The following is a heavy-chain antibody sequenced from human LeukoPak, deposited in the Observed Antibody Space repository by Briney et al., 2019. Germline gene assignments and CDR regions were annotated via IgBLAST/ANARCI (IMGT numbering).Heavy chain of an antibody. D-gene: IGHD1-14*01. CDR2: ISGSGDSI. CDR1: GFTFSSYD. V-gene: IGHV3-21*05. CDR3: ASDKSNRSPLKYFQH. Sequence: GGSLRLSCAASGFTFSSYDMTWVRQAPGKGLDWVSYISGSGDSIYYADSVKGRFTISRDNAKNSLYLQMNSLRAEDTAVYYCASDKSNRSPLKYFQHWGQGTLVTVSS. J-gene: IGHJ1*01.